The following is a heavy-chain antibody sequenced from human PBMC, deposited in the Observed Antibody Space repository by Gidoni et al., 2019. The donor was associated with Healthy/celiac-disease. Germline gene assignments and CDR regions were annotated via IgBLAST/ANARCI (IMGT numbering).Heavy chain of an antibody. CDR3: ARIDDSSGNDAFDI. CDR2: IYSGGST. J-gene: IGHJ3*02. CDR1: GFTVSSNY. Sequence: EVQLVESGGGLIQPGGSLRLSCAAPGFTVSSNYMSWVRQAPGKGLEWVAVIYSGGSTYYADSVKGRFTISRDNSKNTLYLQMNSLRAEDTAVYYCARIDDSSGNDAFDIWGQGTMVTVSS. V-gene: IGHV3-53*01. D-gene: IGHD3-22*01.